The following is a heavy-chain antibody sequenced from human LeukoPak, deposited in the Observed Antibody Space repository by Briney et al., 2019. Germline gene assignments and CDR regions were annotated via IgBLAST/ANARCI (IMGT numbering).Heavy chain of an antibody. CDR3: AKATYSSSPNWFDP. CDR2: ISSRSSTI. Sequence: GGSLRLSCAASGFTFSSHDMNWVRQAPGKGLEWVSFISSRSSTIYYADSVKGRFTISRDNSKNTLYLQMNSLRAEDTAVYYCAKATYSSSPNWFDPWGQGTLVTVSP. D-gene: IGHD6-6*01. J-gene: IGHJ5*02. CDR1: GFTFSSHD. V-gene: IGHV3-48*01.